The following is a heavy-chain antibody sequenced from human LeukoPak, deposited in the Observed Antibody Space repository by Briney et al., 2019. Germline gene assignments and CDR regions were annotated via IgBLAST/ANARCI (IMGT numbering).Heavy chain of an antibody. CDR3: ARRAIVVANHRRAFGY. Sequence: SETLSLTCAVYGGSFSGYYWSWIRQPPGKGLEWIGEINHSGSTNYNPSLKSRVTISVDTSKNQFSLKLSSVTAADTAVYYCARRAIVVANHRRAFGYWGQGTLVTVSS. CDR1: GGSFSGYY. D-gene: IGHD3-22*01. CDR2: INHSGST. J-gene: IGHJ4*02. V-gene: IGHV4-34*01.